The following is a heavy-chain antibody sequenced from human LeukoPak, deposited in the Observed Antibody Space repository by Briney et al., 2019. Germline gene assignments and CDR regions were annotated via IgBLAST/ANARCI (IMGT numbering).Heavy chain of an antibody. CDR1: GASISTGGYY. V-gene: IGHV4-31*03. CDR3: ARDHSYYFGSQTSTLDV. J-gene: IGHJ6*02. D-gene: IGHD3-10*01. CDR2: IYYTGSI. Sequence: SETLSLTCTISGASISTGGYYWTWIRQPPGEGLEWIGYIYYTGSIDYNASLKSRLTISLETSKNRFSLKLDSVTAADTAVYYCARDHSYYFGSQTSTLDVWGQGTAVTVSS.